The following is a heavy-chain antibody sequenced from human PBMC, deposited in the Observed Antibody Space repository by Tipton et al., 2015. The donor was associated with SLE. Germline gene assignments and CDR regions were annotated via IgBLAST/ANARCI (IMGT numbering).Heavy chain of an antibody. J-gene: IGHJ4*02. V-gene: IGHV3-43D*04. CDR2: ISWDGGST. CDR3: AKDSGSSWFDY. D-gene: IGHD6-13*01. CDR1: GFTFDDYA. Sequence: SLRLSCSASGFTFDDYAMHWVRQAPGKGLEWVSLISWDGGSTYYADSVKGRFTISRDNSKNSLYLQMNSLRAEDTALYYCAKDSGSSWFDYWGQGTLVTVSS.